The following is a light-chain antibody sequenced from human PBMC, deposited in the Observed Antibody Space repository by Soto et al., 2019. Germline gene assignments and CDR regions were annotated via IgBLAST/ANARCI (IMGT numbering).Light chain of an antibody. CDR2: DAS. CDR1: QSISSW. CDR3: QEYKSYSWT. Sequence: DIQMTQSPSTLSASVGDIVTITCRASQSISSWLAWYQQKPGKAPKLLIYDASSLESGVPSRVSGSGSGTEFTLTIDSLQPDDFATYYCQEYKSYSWTFGQGTKVDIK. V-gene: IGKV1-5*01. J-gene: IGKJ1*01.